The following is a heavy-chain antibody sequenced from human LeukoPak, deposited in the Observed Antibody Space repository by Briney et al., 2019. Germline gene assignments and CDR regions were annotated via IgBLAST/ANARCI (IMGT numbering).Heavy chain of an antibody. Sequence: GGPLRLSCAASGFTFSNYWMSWVRQAPGMGLEWVANIKEDGSEKYYVDSVKGRFTISRDNARNSLYLQMNSLRAEDTAVYYCASGRQLGYWGQGTLVTVSS. V-gene: IGHV3-7*01. CDR3: ASGRQLGY. J-gene: IGHJ4*02. CDR2: IKEDGSEK. D-gene: IGHD6-13*01. CDR1: GFTFSNYW.